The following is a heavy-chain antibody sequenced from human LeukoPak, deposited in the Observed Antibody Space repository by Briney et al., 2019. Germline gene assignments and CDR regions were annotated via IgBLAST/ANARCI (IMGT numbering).Heavy chain of an antibody. CDR1: GFTFSSYG. V-gene: IGHV3-48*02. J-gene: IGHJ4*02. D-gene: IGHD4-17*01. CDR2: ISTGTNTI. CDR3: ARCAYGEDYFDY. Sequence: GGSLRLSCAASGFTFSSYGMHWVRQAPGKGLEWVSYISTGTNTIYYADSVKGRFTISRDNAKNSLYLQMNSLRDEDTAVYYCARCAYGEDYFDYWGQGTLVTVSS.